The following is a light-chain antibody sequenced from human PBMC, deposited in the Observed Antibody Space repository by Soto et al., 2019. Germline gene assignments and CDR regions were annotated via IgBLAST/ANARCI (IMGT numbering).Light chain of an antibody. V-gene: IGKV3-20*01. CDR1: QSVSSSY. CDR3: QQYGGSPLLT. Sequence: EIVLTQSPVTLSLSPGERATLSCRASQSVSSSYLAWYQQKPGQAPRVLIYGASSRATGIPDRFSGSGSGTDFTLTISRLEPEVFAVYYCQQYGGSPLLTFGGGPKVEIK. CDR2: GAS. J-gene: IGKJ4*01.